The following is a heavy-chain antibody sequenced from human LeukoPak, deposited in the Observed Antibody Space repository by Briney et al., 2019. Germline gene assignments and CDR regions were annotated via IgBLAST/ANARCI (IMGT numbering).Heavy chain of an antibody. CDR2: ISGSGGDT. J-gene: IGHJ6*02. Sequence: PGGSLRLSCAAFGFTFSSYAMGWVRQAPGKGLEWVSAISGSGGDTYYADSVKGRFTFSRDNSKNTLYLQMNSLGPEDTALYYCAKAVWFGEFDYFFGLDVWGQGTTVTVSS. D-gene: IGHD3-10*01. CDR3: AKAVWFGEFDYFFGLDV. CDR1: GFTFSSYA. V-gene: IGHV3-23*01.